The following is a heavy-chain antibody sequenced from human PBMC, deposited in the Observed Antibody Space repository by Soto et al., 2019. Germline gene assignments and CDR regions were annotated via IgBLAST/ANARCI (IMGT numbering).Heavy chain of an antibody. J-gene: IGHJ4*02. D-gene: IGHD2-2*02. V-gene: IGHV3-7*03. CDR2: IQQDGSEK. CDR3: ARDLPGYCTTTDCYSYFDY. CDR1: GFTFTTYS. Sequence: EVQLVESGGGLVQPAGSLRLSCAVSGFTFTTYSMSWVRQAPGEGLEWVANIQQDGSEKYYVDSVMGRFTISRDNAKNSLYLQMNSLRAEDTAVYYCARDLPGYCTTTDCYSYFDYWGQGTLVTVSS.